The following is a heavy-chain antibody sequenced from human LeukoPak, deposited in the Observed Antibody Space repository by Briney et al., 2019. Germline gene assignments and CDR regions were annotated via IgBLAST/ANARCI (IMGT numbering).Heavy chain of an antibody. CDR1: GFTFSSYG. V-gene: IGHV3-21*01. CDR3: ARALGNYDFWSGSPAYYYGMDV. J-gene: IGHJ6*02. D-gene: IGHD3-3*01. Sequence: PGGSLRLSCAASGFTFSSYGMNWVRQAPGKGLEWVSSISSSSSYIYYADSVKGRFTISRDNAKNSLYLQMNSLRAEDTAVYYCARALGNYDFWSGSPAYYYGMDVWGQGTTVTVSS. CDR2: ISSSSSYI.